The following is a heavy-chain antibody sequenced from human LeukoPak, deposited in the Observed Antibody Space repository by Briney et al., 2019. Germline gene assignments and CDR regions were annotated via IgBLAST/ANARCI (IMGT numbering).Heavy chain of an antibody. Sequence: GESLKISCKGSGYSFTSYWIGWVRQMPGKGLEWMGIIYPGDSDTRYSPSFQGQVTISADKSISTAYLQWSSLKASDTATYYCARGAMGDFWSGYPYYFDYWGQGTLVTVSS. V-gene: IGHV5-51*01. CDR1: GYSFTSYW. CDR3: ARGAMGDFWSGYPYYFDY. D-gene: IGHD3-3*01. J-gene: IGHJ4*02. CDR2: IYPGDSDT.